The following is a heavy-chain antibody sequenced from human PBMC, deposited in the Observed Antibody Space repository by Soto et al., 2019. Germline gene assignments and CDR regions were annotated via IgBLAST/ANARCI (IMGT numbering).Heavy chain of an antibody. D-gene: IGHD3-22*01. J-gene: IGHJ2*01. CDR1: GYSFTSYV. V-gene: IGHV1-3*01. CDR3: ARKYGFYDRSGLLDYWYFAL. Sequence: QVELVQSGAEVKKPGASVKISCKASGYSFTSYVLHWLRQAPGQSLERMGWINAGNGDTKFSQKFQDRVTITRDTTASTVYMDLISRSSEATAVYYCARKYGFYDRSGLLDYWYFALWCRGTLVTDSS. CDR2: INAGNGDT.